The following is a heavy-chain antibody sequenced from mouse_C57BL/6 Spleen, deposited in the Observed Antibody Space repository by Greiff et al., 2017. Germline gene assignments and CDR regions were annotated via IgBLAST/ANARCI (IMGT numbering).Heavy chain of an antibody. Sequence: QVTLKVCGPGILQPSQTLSLTCSFSGFSLSTFGMGVGWIRQPSGKGLEWLAPIWWDDDKYYNPALKRRLTISKDTSKNQVFLKIANVDTADTATYYCARTPSYYGSSYYYAMDYWGQGTSVTVSS. V-gene: IGHV8-8*01. D-gene: IGHD1-1*01. J-gene: IGHJ4*01. CDR2: IWWDDDK. CDR1: GFSLSTFGMG. CDR3: ARTPSYYGSSYYYAMDY.